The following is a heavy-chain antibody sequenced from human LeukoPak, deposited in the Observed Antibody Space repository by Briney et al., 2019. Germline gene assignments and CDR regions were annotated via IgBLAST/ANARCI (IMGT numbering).Heavy chain of an antibody. J-gene: IGHJ4*02. CDR1: GFTFSDYY. V-gene: IGHV3-11*01. CDR3: ARFYSGYDYFIYY. CDR2: ISSSGSTI. D-gene: IGHD5-12*01. Sequence: GGSLGLSCAASGFTFSDYYMSWIRQAPGKGLEWVSYISSSGSTIYYADSVKGRFTISRDNAKNSLYLQMNSLRAEDTAVYYCARFYSGYDYFIYYWGQGTLVTVSS.